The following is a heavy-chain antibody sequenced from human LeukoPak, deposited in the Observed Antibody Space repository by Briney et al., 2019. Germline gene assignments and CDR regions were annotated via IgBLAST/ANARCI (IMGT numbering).Heavy chain of an antibody. Sequence: ASVTVSCTASGYTFTGYYMHWVRQAPGQGLEWMGWINPNSGGTNYAQKFQGRVTMTRDTSISTAYMELSRLRSDDTAVYYCARGDYYYGSGTNNWFDPWGQGTLVTVSS. CDR1: GYTFTGYY. CDR2: INPNSGGT. V-gene: IGHV1-2*02. J-gene: IGHJ5*02. D-gene: IGHD3-10*01. CDR3: ARGDYYYGSGTNNWFDP.